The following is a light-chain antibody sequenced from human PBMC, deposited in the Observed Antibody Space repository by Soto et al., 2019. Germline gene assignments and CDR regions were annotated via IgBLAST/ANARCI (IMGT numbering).Light chain of an antibody. V-gene: IGKV3-15*01. Sequence: EIVLTQSPATLSVSQGERATLSCRASESVSNNLAWYQQKPGQAPRLLIFGASPRATGIPARFSGSGSGTEFTLTISSLQSEDFAVYYCQQYNQWPLTFGGGTKVEIK. CDR1: ESVSNN. CDR2: GAS. CDR3: QQYNQWPLT. J-gene: IGKJ4*01.